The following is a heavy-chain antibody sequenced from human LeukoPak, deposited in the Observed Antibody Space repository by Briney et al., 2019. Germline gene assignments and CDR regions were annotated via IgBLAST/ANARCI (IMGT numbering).Heavy chain of an antibody. Sequence: SETLSLTCAAYGGSFSGYYWSWIRQPPGKGLEWIGEINHSGSTNYNPSLKSRVTISVDTSKNQVSLKLSSVTAADTAVYYCARGLYCSSTSCYENAFDIWGQGTMVTVSS. CDR1: GGSFSGYY. V-gene: IGHV4-34*01. CDR2: INHSGST. J-gene: IGHJ3*02. CDR3: ARGLYCSSTSCYENAFDI. D-gene: IGHD2-2*01.